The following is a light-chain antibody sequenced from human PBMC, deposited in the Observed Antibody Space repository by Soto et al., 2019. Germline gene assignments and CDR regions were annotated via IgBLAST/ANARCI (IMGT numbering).Light chain of an antibody. V-gene: IGLV2-14*01. CDR1: SSDIGGYNY. CDR3: SSFTSRHTYV. CDR2: DVS. J-gene: IGLJ1*01. Sequence: QSALTQPASVSGSPGQSTTISCTGTSSDIGGYNYVSWYQQLPGEAPKLIIHDVSDRPSGVSTRFSGSKSGNTASLTISGLQAEDEGDYYCSSFTSRHTYVFGTGTKVTVL.